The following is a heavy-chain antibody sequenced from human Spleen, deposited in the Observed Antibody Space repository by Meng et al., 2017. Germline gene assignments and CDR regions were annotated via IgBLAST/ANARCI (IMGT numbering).Heavy chain of an antibody. V-gene: IGHV1-18*01. CDR3: AKTPTSSWCGAWVDP. D-gene: IGHD6-13*01. Sequence: ASVKVSCKAAGYTFTNFGISWVRQAPGQGLEWRGWISTYNGDTNYAQKFRGRVTLTRDTSTSTVYMELKNLRSDDTALYYCAKTPTSSWCGAWVDPWGQGTLVTVSS. CDR2: ISTYNGDT. CDR1: GYTFTNFG. J-gene: IGHJ5*02.